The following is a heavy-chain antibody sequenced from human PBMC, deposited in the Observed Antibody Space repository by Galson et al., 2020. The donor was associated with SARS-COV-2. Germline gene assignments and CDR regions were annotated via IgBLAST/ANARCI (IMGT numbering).Heavy chain of an antibody. J-gene: IGHJ4*02. CDR2: ISGSGGST. V-gene: IGHV3-23*01. Sequence: GGSLRLSCAVSGFTFRSYAMTWVRQAPGKGLEWVASISGSGGSTYYADSVRGRFTISRDNSKSTLYLQMSSLRAEDTALYFCAKGVDNGYNLFDYWGQGTLVTVSS. CDR1: GFTFRSYA. CDR3: AKGVDNGYNLFDY. D-gene: IGHD5-12*01.